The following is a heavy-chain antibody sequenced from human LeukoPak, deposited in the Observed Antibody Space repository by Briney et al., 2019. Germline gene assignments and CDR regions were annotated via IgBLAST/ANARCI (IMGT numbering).Heavy chain of an antibody. CDR3: ARYRGDYYYMDV. J-gene: IGHJ6*03. Sequence: GGSLRLSCAASGFTVSSNYVSWVRQAPGKGLEWVSVIYSGGSTYYADSVKGRFTISRDNSKNTLYLQMNSLRAEDTAVYYCARYRGDYYYMDVWGKGTTVTVSS. CDR1: GFTVSSNY. D-gene: IGHD1-26*01. V-gene: IGHV3-66*02. CDR2: IYSGGST.